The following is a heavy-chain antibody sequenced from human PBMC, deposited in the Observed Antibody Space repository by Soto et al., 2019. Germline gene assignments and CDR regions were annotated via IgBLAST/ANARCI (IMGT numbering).Heavy chain of an antibody. V-gene: IGHV4-39*01. CDR2: VSYRGST. Sequence: QLQLQESGPGLLKPSETLSLTCTISGGSISSSDYYWDWFRQPPLKGLEWIGTVSYRGSTNFNPSLKSRVTISVDPSKKQFSLKLSSVNAADTAVYRCARVDTTGSYQRFDYWGQGILVTVSS. D-gene: IGHD1-26*01. CDR1: GGSISSSDYY. J-gene: IGHJ4*02. CDR3: ARVDTTGSYQRFDY.